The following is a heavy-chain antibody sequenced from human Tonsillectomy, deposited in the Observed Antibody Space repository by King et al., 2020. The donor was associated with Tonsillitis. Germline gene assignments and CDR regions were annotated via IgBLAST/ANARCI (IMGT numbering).Heavy chain of an antibody. CDR3: AKSPQTYGDYYFDY. CDR1: GYSFTNYW. CDR2: IYPGDSDT. J-gene: IGHJ4*02. V-gene: IGHV5-51*01. D-gene: IGHD4-17*01. Sequence: QLVQSGAEVEKPGESLKISCKGSGYSFTNYWIGWVRQMPGKGLEWMGMIYPGDSDTRYSPSFQGQVTVSADKSISTAYLQWSSLKASDTAMYYCAKSPQTYGDYYFDYWGQGTLVTVSS.